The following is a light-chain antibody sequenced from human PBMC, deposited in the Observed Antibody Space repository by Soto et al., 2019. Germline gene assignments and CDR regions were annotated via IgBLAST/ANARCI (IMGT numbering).Light chain of an antibody. CDR2: TAS. CDR1: QGISSH. Sequence: AIRMTXSPXSFSAXXXXXVTITCRASQGISSHLAWYQVKPGKAPRLLIYTASYLESGVPSRFSGSGSGTDFTLTISSLQSEDFAVYYCQQYFSYPLTFGGGTKVEIK. V-gene: IGKV1-8*01. J-gene: IGKJ4*01. CDR3: QQYFSYPLT.